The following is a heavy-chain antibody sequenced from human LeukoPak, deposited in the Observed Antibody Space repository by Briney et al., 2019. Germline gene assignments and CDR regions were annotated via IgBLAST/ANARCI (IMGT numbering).Heavy chain of an antibody. CDR2: IYSGGST. CDR1: GFTVSSNY. D-gene: IGHD3-22*01. Sequence: GGSLRLSCAASGFTVSSNYMSWVRQAPGKGLEWVSVIYSGGSTYYADSVKGRFTISRDNSKNTLYLQMNSLRAEDTAVYYCAKGAHYDSSGYPEYYFDYWGQGTLVTVSS. V-gene: IGHV3-53*05. CDR3: AKGAHYDSSGYPEYYFDY. J-gene: IGHJ4*02.